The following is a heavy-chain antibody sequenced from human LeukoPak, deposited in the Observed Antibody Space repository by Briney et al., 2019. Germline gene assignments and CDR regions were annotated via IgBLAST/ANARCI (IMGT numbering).Heavy chain of an antibody. D-gene: IGHD5-12*01. V-gene: IGHV3-53*01. CDR1: GFTVSSNY. CDR3: AREGLDSGYEN. J-gene: IGHJ4*02. Sequence: GGSLRLSCAASGFTVSSNYMSWVRQAPGKGLEWVSVIYSGGSTCYADSVKGRFTISRDNSKNTLYLQMNSLRAEDTAVYYCAREGLDSGYENWGQGTLVTVSS. CDR2: IYSGGST.